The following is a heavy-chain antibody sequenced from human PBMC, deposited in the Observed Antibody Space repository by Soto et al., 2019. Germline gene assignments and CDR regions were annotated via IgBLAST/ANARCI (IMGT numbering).Heavy chain of an antibody. Sequence: SETLSLTCTVSGGSISSYYWSWIRQPPGKGLEWIGYIYYSGSTNYNPSLKSRVTISVDTSKNQFSLKLSSVTAAGTAVYYCASLKGDSREYYYYYMDVWGKGTTVNVSS. CDR3: ASLKGDSREYYYYYMDV. J-gene: IGHJ6*03. D-gene: IGHD2-21*02. CDR2: IYYSGST. V-gene: IGHV4-59*08. CDR1: GGSISSYY.